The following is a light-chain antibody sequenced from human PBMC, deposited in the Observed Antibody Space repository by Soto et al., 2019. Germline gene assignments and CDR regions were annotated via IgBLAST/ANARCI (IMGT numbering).Light chain of an antibody. CDR3: SSYTSINSYV. CDR2: YVS. J-gene: IGLJ1*01. CDR1: SSDVGGYNY. V-gene: IGLV2-14*03. Sequence: QSALTQPASVSGSPGQSITISCTGTSSDVGGYNYVSWYQQHPGKAPKLMIYYVSHRPSGVSNRFSGSKSGNTASLTISGLQAEDEADYYCSSYTSINSYVFGTGTKATAL.